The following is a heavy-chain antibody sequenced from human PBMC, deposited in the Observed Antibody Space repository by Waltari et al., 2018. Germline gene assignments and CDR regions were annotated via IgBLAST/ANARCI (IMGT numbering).Heavy chain of an antibody. V-gene: IGHV4-34*02. Sequence: QVQLQQWGPALLNPSETLSLTCGVNSGSLSGYSWAWIRLPPGKGLEWIGEINYSGETDYNPSLKSRVTMTIDTSNNHLSLRLTSVTASDTAIYYCARGSIGSNPLDYWGQGTLVTVSS. CDR1: SGSLSGYS. J-gene: IGHJ4*02. CDR3: ARGSIGSNPLDY. CDR2: INYSGET. D-gene: IGHD2-2*03.